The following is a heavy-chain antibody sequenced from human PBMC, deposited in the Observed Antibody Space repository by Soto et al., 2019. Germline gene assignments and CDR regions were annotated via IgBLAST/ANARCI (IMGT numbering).Heavy chain of an antibody. CDR3: ARVQTTVTTPGMDG. V-gene: IGHV3-74*01. J-gene: IGHJ6*02. CDR1: GFTFSSYW. Sequence: GGSLRLSCAASGFTFSSYWMHWVRQAPGEGLMWVSRINPDGSTTSYADSVKGRFTISRDNAKNTLYLQMNSLRVEDTAVYYCARVQTTVTTPGMDGWGHGTTVTVS. CDR2: INPDGSTT. D-gene: IGHD4-4*01.